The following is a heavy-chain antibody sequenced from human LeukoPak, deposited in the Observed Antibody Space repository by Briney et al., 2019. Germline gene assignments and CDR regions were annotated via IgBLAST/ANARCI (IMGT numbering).Heavy chain of an antibody. D-gene: IGHD6-13*01. Sequence: GGSLRLSCAASGFTFNYYNMNWVRQAPGKALEWVSSITSSGAYIYYADSVKGRFTISRDNAKNSLYLQMNSLRAEDTAVYYCARLYSSSWLNYYYYYMDVWGKGTTVTISS. J-gene: IGHJ6*03. CDR2: ITSSGAYI. CDR3: ARLYSSSWLNYYYYYMDV. V-gene: IGHV3-21*01. CDR1: GFTFNYYN.